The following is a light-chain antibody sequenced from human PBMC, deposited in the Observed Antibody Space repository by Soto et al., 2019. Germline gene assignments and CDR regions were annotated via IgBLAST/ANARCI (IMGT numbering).Light chain of an antibody. CDR1: QSLLHSNGYNY. J-gene: IGKJ2*01. Sequence: DIVMTQSPLSLPVTPGEPASISCRSSQSLLHSNGYNYLDWYLQKPGQSPHLLIYLGSNRASGVPDRFSGSGSGTDFTLKISRVEAEDVGVYYCMQALQTPRTFGQGTK. V-gene: IGKV2-28*01. CDR3: MQALQTPRT. CDR2: LGS.